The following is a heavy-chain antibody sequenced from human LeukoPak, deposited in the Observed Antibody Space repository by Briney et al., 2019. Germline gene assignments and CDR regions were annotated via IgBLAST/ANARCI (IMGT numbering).Heavy chain of an antibody. J-gene: IGHJ4*02. CDR3: ARGDYYDSSGYYPGVDY. CDR2: ISSSSSYI. V-gene: IGHV3-21*01. Sequence: GGSLRLSCAASGFTFSNYSMNWVRQAPGKGLEWVSSISSSSSYIYYADSVKGRFTISRDNAKNSLYLQMNSLRAEDTAVYDRARGDYYDSSGYYPGVDYWGQRTLVTVSS. D-gene: IGHD3-22*01. CDR1: GFTFSNYS.